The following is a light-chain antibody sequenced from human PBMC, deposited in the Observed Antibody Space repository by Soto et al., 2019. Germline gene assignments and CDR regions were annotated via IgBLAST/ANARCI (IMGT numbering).Light chain of an antibody. J-gene: IGKJ4*01. Sequence: AIQMTQSPSSLSASVGDRVTITCRASQGIRNDLGWYQQKPGTAPKLLIYAASSLQSGVPSRFSGSGSGTDFTLTISSLQSEDFAIYYCQQYNDWPPLTFGGGTKVDIK. CDR1: QGIRND. CDR3: QQYNDWPPLT. V-gene: IGKV1-6*01. CDR2: AAS.